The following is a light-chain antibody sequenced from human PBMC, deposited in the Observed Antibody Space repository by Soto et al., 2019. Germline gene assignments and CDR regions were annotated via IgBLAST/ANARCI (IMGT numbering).Light chain of an antibody. CDR2: LAS. J-gene: IGKJ1*01. CDR1: QGIRDR. CDR3: LHTFCCPRT. V-gene: IGKV1-12*01. Sequence: DSQMTQSPSSVSAPVGDRDTIPCRASQGIRDRLAWSQQRPGKGPELVVYLASTLPSGVPSRFSASGSGAKFILTIPPLQAEDFATYYCLHTFCCPRTFGQGTKVDTK.